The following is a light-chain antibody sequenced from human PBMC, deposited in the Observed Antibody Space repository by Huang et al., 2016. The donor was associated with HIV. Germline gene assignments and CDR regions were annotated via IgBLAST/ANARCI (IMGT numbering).Light chain of an antibody. CDR2: YAS. CDR1: QSVSIY. Sequence: EIVLTQSPATLSLSPGERAPLSCRASQSVSIYLAWYQKKPGHAPRLLIYYASTMATGIPARFSGVVSGTDFTLTISSLEPEDFAVYYCQQRSNWRTFGQGTRLEMK. V-gene: IGKV3-11*01. CDR3: QQRSNWRT. J-gene: IGKJ5*01.